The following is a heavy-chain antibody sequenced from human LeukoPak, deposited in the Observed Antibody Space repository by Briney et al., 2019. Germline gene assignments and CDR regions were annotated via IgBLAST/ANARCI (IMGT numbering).Heavy chain of an antibody. Sequence: SETLSLTCTVSGGSISSYYWSWIRQPAGKGLEWIGRIYTSGSTNYNPSLKSRVTISVDKSKNQFSLKLSSVTAADTAVYYCARDSLSGSNTFIDCWGQGTLVTVAS. CDR1: GGSISSYY. V-gene: IGHV4-4*07. CDR3: ARDSLSGSNTFIDC. J-gene: IGHJ4*02. D-gene: IGHD1-26*01. CDR2: IYTSGST.